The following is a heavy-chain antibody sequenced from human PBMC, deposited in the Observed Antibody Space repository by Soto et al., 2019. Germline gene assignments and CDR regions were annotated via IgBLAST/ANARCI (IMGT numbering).Heavy chain of an antibody. CDR3: AREWSAFDY. CDR1: GVSITSYK. Sequence: SETLSLTCTVSGVSITSYKWSWIRQSPGKGLEWIAYMYSSGSSSYNPSLKSRVTISVDTSKNQYSLKVNSATAADTAVYYCAREWSAFDYWGQGILVTVSS. CDR2: MYSSGSS. J-gene: IGHJ4*02. V-gene: IGHV4-59*01. D-gene: IGHD2-15*01.